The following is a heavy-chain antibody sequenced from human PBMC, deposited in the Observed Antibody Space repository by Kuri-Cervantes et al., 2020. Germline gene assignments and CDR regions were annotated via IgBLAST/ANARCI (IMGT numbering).Heavy chain of an antibody. CDR2: IIPIFGTA. CDR3: ARSEDSSGCLLDY. Sequence: SVKVSCKASGYTFTGYYIHWVRQAPGQGLEWMGGIIPIFGTANYAQKFQGRVTITTDESTSTAYMEPSSLRSEDTAVYYCARSEDSSGCLLDYWGQGTLVTVSS. D-gene: IGHD6-19*01. V-gene: IGHV1-69*05. J-gene: IGHJ4*02. CDR1: GYTFTGYY.